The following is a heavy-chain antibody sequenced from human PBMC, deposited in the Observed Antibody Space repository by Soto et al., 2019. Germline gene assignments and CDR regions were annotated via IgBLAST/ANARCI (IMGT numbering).Heavy chain of an antibody. J-gene: IGHJ6*03. CDR2: INHSGST. D-gene: IGHD4-17*01. Sequence: PSETLSLTCAVYGGSFSGYYWSWIRQPPGKGLEWIGEINHSGSTNYNPSLKSRVTISVDTSRNQFSLKLTSVTAADTAVYYCARLGAYGDYQYYYYMDVWGKGTTVTVSS. CDR1: GGSFSGYY. CDR3: ARLGAYGDYQYYYYMDV. V-gene: IGHV4-34*01.